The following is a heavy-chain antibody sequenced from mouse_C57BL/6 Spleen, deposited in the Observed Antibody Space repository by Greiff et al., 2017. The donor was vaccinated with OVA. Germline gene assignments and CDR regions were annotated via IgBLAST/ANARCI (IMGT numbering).Heavy chain of an antibody. CDR1: GYSFNGYY. Sequence: VQLQQSGPELVKPGASVKISCKASGYSFNGYYMNWVKQSPEKSLEWIGEINPSTGGTTSNQKFKAKATLTVDKSSRTAYMQLKSLTSEEYAVYYCARYGRLRREGYAMDYWGQGTSVTVSS. CDR3: ARYGRLRREGYAMDY. D-gene: IGHD2-4*01. J-gene: IGHJ4*01. CDR2: INPSTGGT. V-gene: IGHV1-42*01.